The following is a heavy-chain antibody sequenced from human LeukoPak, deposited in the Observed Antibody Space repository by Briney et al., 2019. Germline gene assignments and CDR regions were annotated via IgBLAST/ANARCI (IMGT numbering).Heavy chain of an antibody. CDR3: ARNTIAVAGGWFDP. CDR2: INPSGGNT. J-gene: IGHJ5*02. Sequence: ASVKVSCKASGYTFTSYYMHWVRQAPGQGLEWMGIINPSGGNTNYAQKFQGRVTMTRDTSTNTVYMELSSLRSEDTAVYYCARNTIAVAGGWFDPWGQGTLVTVSS. V-gene: IGHV1-46*01. CDR1: GYTFTSYY. D-gene: IGHD6-19*01.